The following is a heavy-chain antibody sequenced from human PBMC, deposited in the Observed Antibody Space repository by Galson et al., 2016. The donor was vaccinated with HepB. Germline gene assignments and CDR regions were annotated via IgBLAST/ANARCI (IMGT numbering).Heavy chain of an antibody. D-gene: IGHD3-16*01. CDR3: ARAHTIMLNYFDY. CDR1: GFTFSSYA. J-gene: IGHJ4*02. Sequence: SLRLSCAASGFTFSSYAMHWVRQAPGKGLEWVAVISYDGSYESYAGAVKGRFTISRDNFKNTLFLQMNSLRAEDTAVYYCARAHTIMLNYFDYWGQGTLVTVSS. CDR2: ISYDGSYE. V-gene: IGHV3-30*04.